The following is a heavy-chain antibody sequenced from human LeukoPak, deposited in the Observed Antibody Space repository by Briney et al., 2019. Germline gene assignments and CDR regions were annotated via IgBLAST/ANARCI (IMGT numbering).Heavy chain of an antibody. Sequence: ASVKVSCKASGGTFISYAISWVRQAPGQGLEWMGGIIPIFGTANYAQKFQGRVTITAGESTSTAYMELSSLRSEDTAVYYCAREGYYDSSGYYYWGQGTLVTVSS. V-gene: IGHV1-69*13. CDR2: IIPIFGTA. J-gene: IGHJ4*02. CDR1: GGTFISYA. D-gene: IGHD3-22*01. CDR3: AREGYYDSSGYYY.